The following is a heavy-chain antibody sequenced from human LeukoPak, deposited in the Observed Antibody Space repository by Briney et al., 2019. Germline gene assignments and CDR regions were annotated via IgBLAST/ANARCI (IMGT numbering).Heavy chain of an antibody. J-gene: IGHJ5*01. V-gene: IGHV3-23*01. CDR1: GFAFSFYA. CDR3: AKPISGGLAVTADWFHP. Sequence: GGSLRLSCAASGFAFSFYAMSWLRQPPGRGLEWVSTINANSGTTSYAASVRGRFTISRDNSKNTLYLQVNTLRADDTATYYCAKPISGGLAVTADWFHPWGQGTLVVVSS. D-gene: IGHD6-19*01. CDR2: INANSGTT.